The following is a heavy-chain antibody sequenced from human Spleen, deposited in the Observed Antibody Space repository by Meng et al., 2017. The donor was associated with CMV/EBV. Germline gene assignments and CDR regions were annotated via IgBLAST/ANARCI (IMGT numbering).Heavy chain of an antibody. Sequence: PSAPLFLTCAVYGGSFSGYYWTWIRQPPGKGLEWIGKINHSGSTHYNPSLEGRVTLSVDPAKNQFTLKVNSVTAADTAVYYCARETGYWGRGTLVTVSS. J-gene: IGHJ4*02. CDR2: INHSGST. V-gene: IGHV4-34*01. CDR3: ARETGY. CDR1: GGSFSGYY.